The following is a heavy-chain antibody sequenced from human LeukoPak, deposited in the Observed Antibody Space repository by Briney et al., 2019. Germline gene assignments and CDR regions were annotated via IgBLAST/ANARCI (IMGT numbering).Heavy chain of an antibody. D-gene: IGHD3-3*01. J-gene: IGHJ3*02. V-gene: IGHV1-18*01. CDR2: INTYNGNT. CDR1: GYTFTSYG. Sequence: GASVKVSCKASGYTFTSYGVTWVRQAPGQGLEWMGWINTYNGNTNYAQKLQGRVTMTTDTSTSTAYMELRSLRSDDTAVYYCARAPEGSYDFWSGYWGAADAFDIWGQGTMVTVSS. CDR3: ARAPEGSYDFWSGYWGAADAFDI.